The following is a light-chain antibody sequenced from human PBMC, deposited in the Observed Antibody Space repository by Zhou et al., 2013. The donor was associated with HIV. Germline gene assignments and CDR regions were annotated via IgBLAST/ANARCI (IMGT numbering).Light chain of an antibody. CDR2: KAS. V-gene: IGKV1-5*03. CDR1: QSISNY. CDR3: QQYNGYSLT. J-gene: IGKJ4*01. Sequence: DIQMTQSPSSLSASVGDRVTLTCRTSQSISNYLNWYQQKPGKAPKLLIYKASSLESGVPSRFSGSGSGTEFTLTISSLQPDDFAAYYCQQYNGYSLTFGGGTKVEIK.